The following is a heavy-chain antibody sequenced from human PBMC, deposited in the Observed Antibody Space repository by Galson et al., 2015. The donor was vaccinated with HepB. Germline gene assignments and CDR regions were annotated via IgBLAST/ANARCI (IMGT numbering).Heavy chain of an antibody. CDR2: INRDGSYI. J-gene: IGHJ4*02. Sequence: SLRLSCAASGFNFSSHWMHWVRQVPGKGLVWVSRINRDGSYITYADSVKGRFTISRDNAKNTLSLQMNSPRAEDTALYYCARTLGAAAGIFDSWGQGSLVTVSS. CDR1: GFNFSSHW. CDR3: ARTLGAAAGIFDS. V-gene: IGHV3-74*01. D-gene: IGHD6-13*01.